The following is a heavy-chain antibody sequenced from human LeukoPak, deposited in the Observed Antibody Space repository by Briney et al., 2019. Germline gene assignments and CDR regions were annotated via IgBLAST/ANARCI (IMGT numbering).Heavy chain of an antibody. J-gene: IGHJ6*03. V-gene: IGHV3-21*01. CDR1: GFTFNTYT. CDR3: ARDPYSGSYGNNYYYYMDV. Sequence: GSLRLSCAASGFTFNTYTMNWVRQAPGKGLEWVSSITASSTAIYSADSVKGRFTISRDNAQNSLYLQMNSLRAEDTAVYYCARDPYSGSYGNNYYYYMDVWGKGTTVTISS. D-gene: IGHD5-12*01. CDR2: ITASSTAI.